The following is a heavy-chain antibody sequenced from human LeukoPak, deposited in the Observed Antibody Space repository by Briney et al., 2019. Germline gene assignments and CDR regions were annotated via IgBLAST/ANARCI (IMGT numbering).Heavy chain of an antibody. D-gene: IGHD3-10*01. CDR3: ASRYGSGSYGFDY. Sequence: SETLSLTCAVSGGSISSGGYSWSWIRQTPGKGLEWIGYIFYNGSTSYNPSLKSRLIMSVDTSKNQFSLKLSSLTAADTAVYYCASRYGSGSYGFDYWGQGTLVTVSS. J-gene: IGHJ4*02. CDR2: IFYNGST. V-gene: IGHV4-30-4*07. CDR1: GGSISSGGYS.